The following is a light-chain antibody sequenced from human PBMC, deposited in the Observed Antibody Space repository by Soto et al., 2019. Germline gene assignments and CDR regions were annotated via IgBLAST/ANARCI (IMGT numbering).Light chain of an antibody. Sequence: EIVMTQSPATLSGSPGDRATLSCRASQSVSSNLAWYQQKPGQAPRLLIYGASTRATGISARFSGSGSGTEFTLTISSLQSEDFAVYYCQQYNNWPLTFGGGTKVEIK. CDR1: QSVSSN. V-gene: IGKV3-15*01. CDR2: GAS. CDR3: QQYNNWPLT. J-gene: IGKJ4*01.